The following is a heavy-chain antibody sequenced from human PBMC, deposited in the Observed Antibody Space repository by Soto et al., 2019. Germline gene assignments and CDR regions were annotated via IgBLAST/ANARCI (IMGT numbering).Heavy chain of an antibody. CDR3: ARSRVVGATPVDRFDY. CDR2: ISSSGSTI. Sequence: GGSLRLSCAASGFTFSDYYMSWIRQAPGKGLEWVSYISSSGSTIYYADSVKGRFTISRDNAKNSLYLQMNSLRAEDTAVYYCARSRVVGATPVDRFDYWGQGTLVTVSS. J-gene: IGHJ4*02. CDR1: GFTFSDYY. V-gene: IGHV3-11*01. D-gene: IGHD1-26*01.